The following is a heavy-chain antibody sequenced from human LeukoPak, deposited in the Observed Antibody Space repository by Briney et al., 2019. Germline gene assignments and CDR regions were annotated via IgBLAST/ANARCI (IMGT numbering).Heavy chain of an antibody. CDR2: IYHSGST. Sequence: MASETLSLTCAVSGGSISSGGYSWSWIRQPPGKGLEWIGYIYHSGSTYYNPSLKSRVTISVDRSKNQFSLKLSSVTAADTAVYYCARTGYDSSGYYNWFDPWGQGTLVTVSS. J-gene: IGHJ5*02. CDR3: ARTGYDSSGYYNWFDP. D-gene: IGHD3-22*01. V-gene: IGHV4-30-2*01. CDR1: GGSISSGGYS.